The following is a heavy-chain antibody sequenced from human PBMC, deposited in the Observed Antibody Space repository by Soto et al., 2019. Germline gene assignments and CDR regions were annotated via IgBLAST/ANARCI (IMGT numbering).Heavy chain of an antibody. V-gene: IGHV3-30*18. Sequence: GGSLRLCCAASGFTFSSYGMHWVRQATGKGLEWVAVISYDGSNKYYADSVKGRFTISRDNSKNTLYLQMNSLRAEDTAVYYCAKDGSYYDILTGSDYWGQGTLVTVSS. D-gene: IGHD3-9*01. J-gene: IGHJ4*02. CDR2: ISYDGSNK. CDR1: GFTFSSYG. CDR3: AKDGSYYDILTGSDY.